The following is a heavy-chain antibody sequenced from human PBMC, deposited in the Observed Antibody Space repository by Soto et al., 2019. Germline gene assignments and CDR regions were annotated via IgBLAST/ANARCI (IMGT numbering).Heavy chain of an antibody. CDR1: GRSTSGFY. CDR2: IFYRGNT. Sequence: XEALSPACILSGRSTSGFYCRWIRPLPGKGLEWIGYIFYRGNTLYNPSLQSRVTVPVDTSKNQFSLRLRSVTAADAAVDYCTGHAIIRKLQYGMDVWGQETWVTVS. CDR3: TGHAIIRKLQYGMDV. J-gene: IGHJ6*02. D-gene: IGHD2-8*01. V-gene: IGHV4-59*03.